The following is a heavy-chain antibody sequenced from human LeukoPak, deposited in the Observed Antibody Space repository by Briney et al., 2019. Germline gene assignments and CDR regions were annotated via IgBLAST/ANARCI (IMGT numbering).Heavy chain of an antibody. CDR3: ATDRPLVARVLGPLDY. J-gene: IGHJ4*02. CDR2: ISAYNGNT. V-gene: IGHV1-18*01. Sequence: ASVKVSCKASGYTFTSYDINWVRQAPGQGLEWMGWISAYNGNTNYAQKLQGRVTMTTDTSTSTAYMELSSLRSEDTAVYYCATDRPLVARVLGPLDYWGQGTLVTVSS. D-gene: IGHD2-8*02. CDR1: GYTFTSYD.